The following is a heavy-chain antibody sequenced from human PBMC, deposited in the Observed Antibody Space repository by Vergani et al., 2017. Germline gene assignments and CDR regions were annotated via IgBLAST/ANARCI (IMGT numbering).Heavy chain of an antibody. D-gene: IGHD3-22*01. CDR3: AKGEPTYYYDSSGSSNWFDP. V-gene: IGHV3-23*01. Sequence: EVQLLESGGGLVQPGGSLRLSCAASGFTFSSYAMSWVRQAPEKGLEWVSTISGSGGSTYYADSVKGRFTISRDNFKNTLYLQMNSLRAEDTAVNYCAKGEPTYYYDSSGSSNWFDPWGQGTLVTVSS. J-gene: IGHJ5*02. CDR1: GFTFSSYA. CDR2: ISGSGGST.